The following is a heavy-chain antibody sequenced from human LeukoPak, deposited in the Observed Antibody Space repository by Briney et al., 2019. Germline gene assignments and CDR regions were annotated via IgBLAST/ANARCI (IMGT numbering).Heavy chain of an antibody. Sequence: ASVKVSCKTSGYSFTGYYIHWVRQAPGQGLEWMGWINPNSESANYAQKFHGRVTLTSDTSTRTAYMEISSLRHDDAAFYYCSKHRHDFWSGYFNNWLDSRGQGTLVLVSS. CDR1: GYSFTGYY. J-gene: IGHJ5*01. CDR3: SKHRHDFWSGYFNNWLDS. CDR2: INPNSESA. D-gene: IGHD3-3*01. V-gene: IGHV1-2*02.